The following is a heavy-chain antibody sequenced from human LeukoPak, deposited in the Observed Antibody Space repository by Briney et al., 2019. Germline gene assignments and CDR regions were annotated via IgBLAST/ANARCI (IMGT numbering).Heavy chain of an antibody. Sequence: SETLSLTCAVSGGSISSSNWWSWVRQPPGKGLEWIGEIYHGGSTNYNPSLRSRVTISVDKSKNQFSLKLSSVTAADTAVYYCARGKLELGTYYYGMDVWGQGTTVTVSS. CDR3: ARGKLELGTYYYGMDV. D-gene: IGHD7-27*01. CDR2: IYHGGST. CDR1: GGSISSSNW. V-gene: IGHV4-4*02. J-gene: IGHJ6*02.